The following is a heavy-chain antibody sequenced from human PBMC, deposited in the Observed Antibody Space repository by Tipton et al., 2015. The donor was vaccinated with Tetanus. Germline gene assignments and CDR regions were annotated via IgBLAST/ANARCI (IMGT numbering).Heavy chain of an antibody. CDR1: GYTFTSYG. J-gene: IGHJ6*02. V-gene: IGHV1-18*01. CDR3: ARTLRSYYYYYGMDV. CDR2: ISAYNGNT. Sequence: QLVQSGAEVKKPGASVKVSCKASGYTFTSYGISWVRQAPGQGLEWMGWISAYNGNTNYAQKLQARVTMTTDTSTSTAYMELRSLRSDDTAVYYCARTLRSYYYYYGMDVWGQGTTVTVSS. D-gene: IGHD2-15*01.